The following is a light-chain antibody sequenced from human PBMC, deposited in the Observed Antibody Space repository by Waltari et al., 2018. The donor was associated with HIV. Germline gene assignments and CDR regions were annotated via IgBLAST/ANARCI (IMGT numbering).Light chain of an antibody. CDR3: VLYMGSGIWE. J-gene: IGLJ3*02. Sequence: QTVVTQEPSFSVSPGGTVTLTCGFTSGSVSPTYYPTWCHQTPGQAPRTLIYSTYSRSSGVPDRFSGSILGDKAALTITGAQADDEGHYFCVLYMGSGIWEFGGGTKLTVL. CDR2: STY. CDR1: SGSVSPTYY. V-gene: IGLV8-61*01.